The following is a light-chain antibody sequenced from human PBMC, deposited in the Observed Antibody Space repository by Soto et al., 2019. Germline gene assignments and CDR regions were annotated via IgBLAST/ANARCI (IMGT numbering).Light chain of an antibody. J-gene: IGKJ1*01. CDR1: QSISAW. CDR2: GAS. V-gene: IGKV1-5*01. Sequence: DIQMTQSPSTLSASVGDRVTIACRASQSISAWLAWCQQRPGKAPNLLIYGASSLQSGVPSRFSGSRSGTEFTLTISSLQPGDFGTYYCQQYKDFWTFGQGTKV. CDR3: QQYKDFWT.